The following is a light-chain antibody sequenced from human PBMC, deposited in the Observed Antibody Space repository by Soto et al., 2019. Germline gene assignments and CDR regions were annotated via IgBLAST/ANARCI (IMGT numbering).Light chain of an antibody. CDR2: TES. Sequence: DIQMTQSPSTLSASVRDRVTITCRASQSISSWLAWYQQKPGKAPKLLIYTESNLKSWVPSRFSGNGSGTEFTLAISSLYPDDFATYYCQEYNSDSGLSFGGGTKVEIK. V-gene: IGKV1-5*03. J-gene: IGKJ4*01. CDR3: QEYNSDSGLS. CDR1: QSISSW.